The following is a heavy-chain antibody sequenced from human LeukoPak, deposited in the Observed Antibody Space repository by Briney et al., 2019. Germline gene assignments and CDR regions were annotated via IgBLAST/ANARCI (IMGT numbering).Heavy chain of an antibody. J-gene: IGHJ4*02. CDR1: GYTFTNYY. D-gene: IGHD6-13*01. Sequence: ASVKVSCKASGYTFTNYYIHWVRQAPGQGLEWMGIINPGGRSTSYAQKFQGRVTMTRDTSTSTVYMELSSLRSEDTALYYCARGSGSSWYFYFDYWGQGTLVTVSS. CDR3: ARGSGSSWYFYFDY. CDR2: INPGGRST. V-gene: IGHV1-46*01.